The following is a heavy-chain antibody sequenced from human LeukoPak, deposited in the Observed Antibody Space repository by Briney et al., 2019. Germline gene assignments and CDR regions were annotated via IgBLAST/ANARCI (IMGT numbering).Heavy chain of an antibody. CDR1: GGTFSSYA. Sequence: ASVKVSCNASGGTFSSYAISWVRQAPGQGLEWMGGIIPIFGTANYAQKFQGRVTITADESTSTAYMELSSLRSEDTAVYYCAIEWLGNWFDPWGQGTLVTVSS. D-gene: IGHD6-19*01. CDR3: AIEWLGNWFDP. J-gene: IGHJ5*02. V-gene: IGHV1-69*13. CDR2: IIPIFGTA.